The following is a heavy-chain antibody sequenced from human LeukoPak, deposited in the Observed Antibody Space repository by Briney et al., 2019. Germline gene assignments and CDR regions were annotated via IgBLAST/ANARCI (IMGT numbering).Heavy chain of an antibody. J-gene: IGHJ4*02. Sequence: GGSLRLSCAASGFTFSSYGMHWVRQAPGKGLEWVTFIRYDGSNKYYTDSVKARFTISRDNSKNTLYLQMNSLRAEDTAVYYCAKAAHYDFWSGYDCWGQGTVVTVSS. V-gene: IGHV3-30*02. CDR3: AKAAHYDFWSGYDC. CDR2: IRYDGSNK. CDR1: GFTFSSYG. D-gene: IGHD3-3*01.